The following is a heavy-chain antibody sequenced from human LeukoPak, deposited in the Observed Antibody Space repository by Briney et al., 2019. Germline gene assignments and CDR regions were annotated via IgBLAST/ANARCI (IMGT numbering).Heavy chain of an antibody. CDR3: AKRSAYTTGWFFDF. CDR1: GFSFATYA. D-gene: IGHD6-19*01. V-gene: IGHV3-23*01. CDR2: ISGSGDNT. Sequence: LPGGSLKLSCAASGFSFATYAMSWVRQAPGEGLEWVSFISGSGDNTYYAESVKGRFTISRDNSKNTLFLQMNSLRAEDTAVFYCAKRSAYTTGWFFDFWGQGTLVTVSS. J-gene: IGHJ4*02.